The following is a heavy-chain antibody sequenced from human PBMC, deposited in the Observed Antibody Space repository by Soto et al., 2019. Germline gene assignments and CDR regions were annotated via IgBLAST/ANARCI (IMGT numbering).Heavy chain of an antibody. CDR1: GYNFTSNI. V-gene: IGHV1-46*01. J-gene: IGHJ6*02. CDR3: VRRSTVSYYAVDV. D-gene: IGHD4-17*01. Sequence: ASVKVSCKASGYNFTSNIIHWVRQTPGQGLEWMGMINPSRGGTNYAQKFQGRVTMTRDTSSETVYMDLTSLISEDTAVYYCVRRSTVSYYAVDVWGQGTTVTVSS. CDR2: INPSRGGT.